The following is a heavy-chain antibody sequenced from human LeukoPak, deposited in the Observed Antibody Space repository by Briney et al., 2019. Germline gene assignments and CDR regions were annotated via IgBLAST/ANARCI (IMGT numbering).Heavy chain of an antibody. V-gene: IGHV3-21*01. J-gene: IGHJ6*03. CDR3: ARGGPYYYYMDV. CDR1: GFTFSSYS. D-gene: IGHD2-15*01. CDR2: ISGSNSYI. Sequence: SGGSLRLSCAASGFTFSSYSMNWVRQAPGKGLEWVSSISGSNSYIYYADSVKGRFTISRDNAKNSLYLQMNSLGAEDTAVYYCARGGPYYYYMDVWGKGTTVTVSS.